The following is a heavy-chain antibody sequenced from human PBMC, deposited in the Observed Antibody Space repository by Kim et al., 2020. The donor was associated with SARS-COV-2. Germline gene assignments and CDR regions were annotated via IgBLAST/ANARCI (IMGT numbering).Heavy chain of an antibody. CDR1: GYTFTSYG. CDR2: ISAYNGNT. Sequence: ASVKVSCKASGYTFTSYGISWVRQAPGQGLEWMGWISAYNGNTNYAQKLQGRVTMTTDTSTSTAYMELRSLRSDDTAVYYCARDTPGLLWFGELLGEDYYYGMDVWGQGTTVTVSS. CDR3: ARDTPGLLWFGELLGEDYYYGMDV. V-gene: IGHV1-18*01. D-gene: IGHD3-10*01. J-gene: IGHJ6*02.